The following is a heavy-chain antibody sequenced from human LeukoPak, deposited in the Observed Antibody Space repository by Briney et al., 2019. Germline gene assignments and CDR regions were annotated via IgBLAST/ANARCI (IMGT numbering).Heavy chain of an antibody. V-gene: IGHV3-23*01. CDR1: GFTFSSYV. CDR3: AKDLQDDDSSGLI. J-gene: IGHJ6*02. Sequence: GGSLRLSCAASGFTFSSYVMNWVRQAPGKGLEWVSAISGSGGSTYYADSVKGRFTISRDNSKNKLYLQMNSLRAEDTAVYYCAKDLQDDDSSGLISGQGTTVTVSS. CDR2: ISGSGGST. D-gene: IGHD3-22*01.